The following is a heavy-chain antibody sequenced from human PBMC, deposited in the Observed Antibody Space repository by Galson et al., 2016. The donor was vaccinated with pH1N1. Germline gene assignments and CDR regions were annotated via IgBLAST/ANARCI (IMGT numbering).Heavy chain of an antibody. CDR1: GGSITSGYYY. CDR3: ATYRGSVVDAFEI. J-gene: IGHJ3*02. Sequence: LTCNVSGGSITSGYYYWSWIRQPPGKGLEWIGYTYYSGSTYYNPSLKSRVTISADTSKNQVSLKLRSVTAADTAVYYCATYRGSVVDAFEIWGQGTMVTVSS. CDR2: TYYSGST. V-gene: IGHV4-30-4*08. D-gene: IGHD4-23*01.